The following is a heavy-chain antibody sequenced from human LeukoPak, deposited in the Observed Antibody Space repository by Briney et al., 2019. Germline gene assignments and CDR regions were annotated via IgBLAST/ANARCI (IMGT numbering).Heavy chain of an antibody. CDR1: GFTFSSYG. V-gene: IGHV3-30*02. D-gene: IGHD3-10*01. J-gene: IGHJ4*02. CDR2: IRYDGSNK. Sequence: PGGSLRLSCAASGFTFSSYGMHWVRQAPGKGLEWVAFIRYDGSNKYYADSVKGRFTISRDNSKNTLYLQMNSLRAEDTAVYYCAKDRDVGKVGELPHFDYWGQGTLVTVSS. CDR3: AKDRDVGKVGELPHFDY.